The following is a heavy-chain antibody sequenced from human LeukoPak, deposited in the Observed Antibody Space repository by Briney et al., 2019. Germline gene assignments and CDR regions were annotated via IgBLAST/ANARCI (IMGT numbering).Heavy chain of an antibody. CDR3: AKRTTGTTPAKYNWFDP. Sequence: PGGSLRLSCAASGFTVSSNYMSWVRQAPGKGLEWASVIYSGGSTYYADSVKGRFTISRDNSKNTLYLQMNSLRAEDTAVYYCAKRTTGTTPAKYNWFDPWGQGTLVTVSS. CDR2: IYSGGST. V-gene: IGHV3-53*01. J-gene: IGHJ5*02. CDR1: GFTVSSNY. D-gene: IGHD1-1*01.